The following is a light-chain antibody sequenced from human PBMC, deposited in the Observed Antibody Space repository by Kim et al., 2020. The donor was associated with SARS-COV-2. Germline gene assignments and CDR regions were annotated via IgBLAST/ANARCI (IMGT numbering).Light chain of an antibody. CDR3: QAWDSSTALWV. CDR1: KLGEKY. V-gene: IGLV3-1*01. J-gene: IGLJ3*02. CDR2: QDN. Sequence: SYKLTQPPSVSVSPGQTASITCSGDKLGEKYACWYQQKPGQSPVLVIYQDNKRPSGIPERISGSNSGNTATLTISGTQAMDEADYYCQAWDSSTALWVSGGGTQLTVL.